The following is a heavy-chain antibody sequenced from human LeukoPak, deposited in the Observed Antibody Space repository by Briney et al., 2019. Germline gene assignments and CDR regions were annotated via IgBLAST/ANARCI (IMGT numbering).Heavy chain of an antibody. J-gene: IGHJ6*02. V-gene: IGHV3-7*03. D-gene: IGHD3-16*01. Sequence: GGSLRLSCAASGFTFSSYWMSWVRQAPGKGLEWVANIKQDGSEKYYVDYVKGRFTISRDNAKNSLYLQMSNLRAEDTAVYFCARGGGLDVWGQGATVTVSS. CDR2: IKQDGSEK. CDR1: GFTFSSYW. CDR3: ARGGGLDV.